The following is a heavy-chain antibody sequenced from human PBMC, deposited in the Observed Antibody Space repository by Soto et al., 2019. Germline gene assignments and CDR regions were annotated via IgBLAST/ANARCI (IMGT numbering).Heavy chain of an antibody. CDR1: GYTFTSYG. CDR3: AVGVRYYDFWSGYYRGPTFDY. CDR2: ISAYNGNT. V-gene: IGHV1-18*01. Sequence: GASVKVSFKASGYTFTSYGISWVRQAPGQGLEWMGWISAYNGNTNYAQKLQGRVTMTTDTSTSTAYMELRSLRSDDTAVYYCAVGVRYYDFWSGYYRGPTFDYWGQGTLVTVSS. J-gene: IGHJ4*02. D-gene: IGHD3-3*01.